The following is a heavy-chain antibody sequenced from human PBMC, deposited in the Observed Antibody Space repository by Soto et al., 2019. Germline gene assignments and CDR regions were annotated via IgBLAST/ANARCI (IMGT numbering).Heavy chain of an antibody. CDR3: ARGRGDYYDSSGYYYFDY. J-gene: IGHJ4*02. Sequence: ASVKVSCKASGYTFTGYYMHWVRQAPGQGLEWMGWINPNSGGTNYAQKFQGWVTMTRDTSISTAYTELSRLRSDDTAVYYCARGRGDYYDSSGYYYFDYWGQGTLVTVSS. CDR2: INPNSGGT. V-gene: IGHV1-2*04. D-gene: IGHD3-22*01. CDR1: GYTFTGYY.